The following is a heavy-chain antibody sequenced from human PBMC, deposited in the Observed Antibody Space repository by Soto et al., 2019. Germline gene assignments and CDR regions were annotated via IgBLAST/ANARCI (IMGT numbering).Heavy chain of an antibody. D-gene: IGHD3-16*01. V-gene: IGHV4-39*01. Sequence: ETLSLTCAVSGASISSSNYYWGWIRQPPGKGLEWIGSIYYSVSTYYSPSLKSRVTISVDTSKNQFSLKLSSVTAADTAVYYCARSRGGWGESDYWGQGSLVTVYS. CDR3: ARSRGGWGESDY. CDR2: IYYSVST. J-gene: IGHJ4*02. CDR1: GASISSSNYY.